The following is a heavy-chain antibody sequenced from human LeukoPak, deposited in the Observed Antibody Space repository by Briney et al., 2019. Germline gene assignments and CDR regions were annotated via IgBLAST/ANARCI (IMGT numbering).Heavy chain of an antibody. CDR1: GFTFSSYA. J-gene: IGHJ6*02. D-gene: IGHD2-15*01. CDR2: ISTTGSYK. Sequence: PGGSLRLSCAASGFTFSSYAITWVRQAPGKGLEWVSSISTTGSYKYYADSVKGRFTISRDNARDSLYLQMNSLRAEDTAVYLCARAVDLVVVAPATRGYYGMDVWGQGTTVTVSS. CDR3: ARAVDLVVVAPATRGYYGMDV. V-gene: IGHV3-21*01.